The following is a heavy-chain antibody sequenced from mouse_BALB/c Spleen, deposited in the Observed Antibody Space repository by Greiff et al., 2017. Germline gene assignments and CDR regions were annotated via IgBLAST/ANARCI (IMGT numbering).Heavy chain of an antibody. Sequence: VQLQQPGAELVKPGASVKLSCKASGYTFTSYWMHWVKQRPGQGLEWIGEINPSNGRTNYNEKFKSKATLTVDKSSSTAYVQLSSLTSEDSAVYCSEKAMDYWGQGTSVTVSS. V-gene: IGHV1S81*02. CDR1: GYTFTSYW. CDR2: INPSNGRT. CDR3: EKAMDY. J-gene: IGHJ4*01.